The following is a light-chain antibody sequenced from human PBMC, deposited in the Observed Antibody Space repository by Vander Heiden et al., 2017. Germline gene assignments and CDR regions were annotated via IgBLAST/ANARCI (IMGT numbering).Light chain of an antibody. Sequence: DIQLTQSPSFLSASVGDRVPITSPASQGISSYLAWYQQKPGKAPKLLIYAASTMQSGVPSRFSGSGSGTEFTLTSSSLQPEDFATYYCQQLKSYPRTFGQGTRLEIK. CDR2: AAS. J-gene: IGKJ5*01. CDR1: QGISSY. V-gene: IGKV1-9*01. CDR3: QQLKSYPRT.